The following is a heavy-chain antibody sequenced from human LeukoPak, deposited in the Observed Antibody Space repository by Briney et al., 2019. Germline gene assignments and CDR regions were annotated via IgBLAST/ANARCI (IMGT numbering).Heavy chain of an antibody. J-gene: IGHJ4*02. D-gene: IGHD3-10*01. V-gene: IGHV3-66*02. CDR3: TKRSRGYYDY. CDR1: GFTVSTDN. CDR2: VYSGNDGT. Sequence: GGSLRLSCAASGFTVSTDNMSWVRQVPGKGLEWVSVVYSGNDGTNYADSVRGRFTIPRDDSKSMVYLQMNNLRLEDAAVYYCTKRSRGYYDYWGQGTLVTVSS.